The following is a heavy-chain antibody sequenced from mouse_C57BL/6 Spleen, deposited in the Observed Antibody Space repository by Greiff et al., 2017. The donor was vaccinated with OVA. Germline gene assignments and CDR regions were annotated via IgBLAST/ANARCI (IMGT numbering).Heavy chain of an antibody. Sequence: QVQLQQPGAELAKPGASVKVSCKASGYTFTSYWMHWVKQRPGQGLEWIGRIHPSDSDTNSNQKFKGKATLTVEKSSSTAYMQLSSLTSEDSAVYYCAMEGYDYDVGYWGQGTTLTVSS. CDR3: AMEGYDYDVGY. D-gene: IGHD2-4*01. V-gene: IGHV1-74*01. J-gene: IGHJ2*01. CDR1: GYTFTSYW. CDR2: IHPSDSDT.